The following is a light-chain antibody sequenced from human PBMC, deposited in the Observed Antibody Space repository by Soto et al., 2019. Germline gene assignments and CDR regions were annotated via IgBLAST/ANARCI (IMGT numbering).Light chain of an antibody. J-gene: IGLJ3*02. CDR2: LKSDGSY. V-gene: IGLV4-69*02. CDR3: QTWGTGIQV. Sequence: QPVLTQSPSASASLGASVKLTCTLTSGHNSYAIAWHQQQPGKGPRYLMNLKSDGSYSRGDGIPDRFSGSSSGAERYLTISRLQSEDEADYYCQTWGTGIQVFGGGTKLTVL. CDR1: SGHNSYA.